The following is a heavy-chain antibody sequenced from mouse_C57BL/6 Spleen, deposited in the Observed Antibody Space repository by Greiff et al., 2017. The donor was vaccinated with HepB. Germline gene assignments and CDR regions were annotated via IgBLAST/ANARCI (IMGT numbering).Heavy chain of an antibody. D-gene: IGHD1-1*02. Sequence: QVQLQQPGAELVMPGASVKLSCKASGYTFPSYWMHWVKQRPGQGLEWIGEIDPSDSYTNYNQKFKGKSTLTVDKSSSTAYMQLSSLTSEDSAVYYCARTHYGRYYAMDYWGQGTSVTVSS. V-gene: IGHV1-69*01. CDR3: ARTHYGRYYAMDY. J-gene: IGHJ4*01. CDR1: GYTFPSYW. CDR2: IDPSDSYT.